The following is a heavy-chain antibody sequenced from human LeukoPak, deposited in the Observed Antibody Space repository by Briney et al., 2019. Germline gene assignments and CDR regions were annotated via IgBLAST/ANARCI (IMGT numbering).Heavy chain of an antibody. CDR3: AKGGYCSSTSCYGDWFDP. Sequence: GGSLRLSCAASGFTFSSYAMSWVRQAPGKGLECVSSINGSGGSTYYADSVKGRFTISRDNSKNTLYLQMNSLRAEDTAVYYCAKGGYCSSTSCYGDWFDPWGQGTLVTVSS. D-gene: IGHD2-2*01. J-gene: IGHJ5*02. CDR1: GFTFSSYA. CDR2: INGSGGST. V-gene: IGHV3-23*01.